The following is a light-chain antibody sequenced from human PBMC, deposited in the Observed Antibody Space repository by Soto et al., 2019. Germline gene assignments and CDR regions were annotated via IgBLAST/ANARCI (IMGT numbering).Light chain of an antibody. CDR3: QQRSNWPRT. CDR1: QSVSSS. Sequence: EIVLAQSPATLSLSPGERATLSCRASQSVSSSLAWYQQKPGQAPRLLIYDASNRATGIPARFSGSGSGTDFTLTISSLEPEDFAVYYCQQRSNWPRTFGQGTK. V-gene: IGKV3-11*01. J-gene: IGKJ1*01. CDR2: DAS.